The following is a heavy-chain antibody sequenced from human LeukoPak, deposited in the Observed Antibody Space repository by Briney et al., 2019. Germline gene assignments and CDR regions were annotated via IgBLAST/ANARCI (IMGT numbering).Heavy chain of an antibody. Sequence: GASVKVSCKASGCTFSSYAISWVRQAPGQGLEWMGGIIPIFGTANYAQKFQGRVTITTDESTSTAYMELSSLRSEDTAVYYCARENMEAAAGTYNYWGQGTLVTVSS. CDR1: GCTFSSYA. D-gene: IGHD6-13*01. CDR2: IIPIFGTA. V-gene: IGHV1-69*05. J-gene: IGHJ4*02. CDR3: ARENMEAAAGTYNY.